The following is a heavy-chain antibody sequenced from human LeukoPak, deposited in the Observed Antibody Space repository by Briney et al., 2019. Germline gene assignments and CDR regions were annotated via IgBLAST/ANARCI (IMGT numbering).Heavy chain of an antibody. CDR2: IYYSGST. Sequence: SQTLSLTCTVSSGSISSSGYYCSWIRQHPGKGLEWIGCIYYSGSTYYNPSLKSRVTISADTSKNQFSLSLSSVTAADTAVYYCARNADMYYYVDNWGQGTLVTVSS. J-gene: IGHJ4*02. V-gene: IGHV4-31*03. D-gene: IGHD3-10*01. CDR3: ARNADMYYYVDN. CDR1: SGSISSSGYY.